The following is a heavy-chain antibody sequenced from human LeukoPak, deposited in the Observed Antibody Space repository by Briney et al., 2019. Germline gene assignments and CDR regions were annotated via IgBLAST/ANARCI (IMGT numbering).Heavy chain of an antibody. CDR3: ARPLSGTTDFDY. Sequence: GGSLRLSCAASGCTFSSYTMNWVRQAPGKGLEWVSLISSSSSYIFYADSVKGRFTISRDNAKKSLYLQMNSLRAEDTAVYYCARPLSGTTDFDYWGQGTLVTVSS. CDR2: ISSSSSYI. V-gene: IGHV3-21*01. CDR1: GCTFSSYT. J-gene: IGHJ4*02. D-gene: IGHD1-20*01.